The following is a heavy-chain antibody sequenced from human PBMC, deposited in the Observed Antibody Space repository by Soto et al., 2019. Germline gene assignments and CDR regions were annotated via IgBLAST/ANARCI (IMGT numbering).Heavy chain of an antibody. CDR2: INWNGDTL. Sequence: AGGSLRLSCATSGFIFTDFGMSWVRRAPGKGLEWVASINWNGDTLGYADSVKGRFTISRDNAKNSLYLQMNSLRADDTAIYYCAKDALGDYFYYGTDV. V-gene: IGHV3-20*04. CDR3: AKDALGDYFYYGTDV. CDR1: GFIFTDFG. J-gene: IGHJ6*01.